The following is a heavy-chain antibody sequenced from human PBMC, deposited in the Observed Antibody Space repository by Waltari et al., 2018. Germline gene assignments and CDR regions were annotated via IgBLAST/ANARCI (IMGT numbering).Heavy chain of an antibody. CDR2: IIPILGIA. CDR3: AIDSSGWVLDY. V-gene: IGHV1-69*08. CDR1: GGTFSSYT. Sequence: QVQLVQSGAEVKKPGSSVKVSCKASGGTFSSYTISWVRQAPGQGLEWMGRIIPILGIANYAQKFQGRVTMTADKSTSTAYMELSSLRSEDTAVYYCAIDSSGWVLDYWGQGTLVTVSS. D-gene: IGHD6-19*01. J-gene: IGHJ4*02.